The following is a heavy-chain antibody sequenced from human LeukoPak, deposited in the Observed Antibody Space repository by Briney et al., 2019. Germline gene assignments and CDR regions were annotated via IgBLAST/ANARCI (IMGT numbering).Heavy chain of an antibody. J-gene: IGHJ4*02. CDR3: ARFCYYDSSGIAKRFDY. V-gene: IGHV4-39*01. CDR2: IYYSGST. Sequence: PSETLSLTCTVSGGSISSSSYYWGWIRQPPGKGLEWIGSIYYSGSTYYNPSLKSRVTISVDTSKNQFSLKLSSVTAADTAVYYCARFCYYDSSGIAKRFDYWGQGTLVTVSS. CDR1: GGSISSSSYY. D-gene: IGHD3-22*01.